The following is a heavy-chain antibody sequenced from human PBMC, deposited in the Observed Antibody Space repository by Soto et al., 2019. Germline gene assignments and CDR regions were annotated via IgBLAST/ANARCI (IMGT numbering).Heavy chain of an antibody. Sequence: PGGSLRLSCAASGFTFSSYWMSWVRQAPGKGLEWVANIKQDGSEKYYVDSVKGRFTISRDNAKNSLYLQMNSLRAEATAVYYCARAGGRWRSYYYYYGMDVWGQGTTVTVSS. J-gene: IGHJ6*02. CDR2: IKQDGSEK. D-gene: IGHD2-15*01. CDR1: GFTFSSYW. V-gene: IGHV3-7*03. CDR3: ARAGGRWRSYYYYYGMDV.